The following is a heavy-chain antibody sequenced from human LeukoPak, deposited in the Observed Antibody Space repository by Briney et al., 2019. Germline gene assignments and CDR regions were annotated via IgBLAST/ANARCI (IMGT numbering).Heavy chain of an antibody. V-gene: IGHV3-30*04. CDR1: GFTFSSYA. D-gene: IGHD6-13*01. J-gene: IGHJ4*02. CDR3: ARTHGYSSSWYRVIDY. Sequence: GRSLGLSCAASGFTFSSYAMHWVRQAPGKGLEWVAVISYDGSNKYYADSVKGRFTISRDNSKNTLYLQMNSLRAEDTAVYYCARTHGYSSSWYRVIDYWGQGTLVTVSS. CDR2: ISYDGSNK.